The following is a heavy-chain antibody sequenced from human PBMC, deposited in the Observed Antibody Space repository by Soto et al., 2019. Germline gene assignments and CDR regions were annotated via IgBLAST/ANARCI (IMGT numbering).Heavy chain of an antibody. J-gene: IGHJ6*02. CDR1: GGTFGKNA. CDR3: AKSRAAAPPRVGMDV. Sequence: SGKASGGTFGKNAFSWVRQAPGQGLEWMGGIIPFFHAPNYAQKFQGRVTITADESMNMVFMEMSSLRSEDTAIYYCAKSRAAAPPRVGMDVWGQGTTVTVSS. CDR2: IIPFFHAP. D-gene: IGHD6-25*01. V-gene: IGHV1-69*01.